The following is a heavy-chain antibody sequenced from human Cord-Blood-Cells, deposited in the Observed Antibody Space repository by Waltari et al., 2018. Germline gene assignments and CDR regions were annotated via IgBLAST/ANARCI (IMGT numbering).Heavy chain of an antibody. D-gene: IGHD1-26*01. CDR3: ASSSGSYGGVAFDI. J-gene: IGHJ3*02. Sequence: EVQLVESGGGLVQPGGSLRLSCAASGFTFSSYDMHWVRQATGKGLEWVSAVGTAGDKYYPGSVKGRFTISRENAQNSLYLQMNSLRAGDTAVYYCASSSGSYGGVAFDIWGQGTMVTVSS. CDR2: VGTAGDK. V-gene: IGHV3-13*01. CDR1: GFTFSSYD.